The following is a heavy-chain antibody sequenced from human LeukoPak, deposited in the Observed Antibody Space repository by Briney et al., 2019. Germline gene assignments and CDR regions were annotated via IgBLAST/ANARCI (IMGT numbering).Heavy chain of an antibody. V-gene: IGHV3-30-3*01. J-gene: IGHJ4*02. CDR3: ARASYYYDSSGYGPGFDY. CDR1: GFTFSSYA. D-gene: IGHD3-22*01. Sequence: GGSLRLSCAVSGFTFSSYAMHWVRQAPGKGLEWVAVISYDGINKYYADSVKGRFTISRDNSKNTLYLQMNSLRAEDTAVYYCARASYYYDSSGYGPGFDYWGQGTLVTVSS. CDR2: ISYDGINK.